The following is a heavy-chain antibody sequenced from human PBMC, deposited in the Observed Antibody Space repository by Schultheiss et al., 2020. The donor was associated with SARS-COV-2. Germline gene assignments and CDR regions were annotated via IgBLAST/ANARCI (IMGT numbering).Heavy chain of an antibody. J-gene: IGHJ5*02. CDR3: ARGYGSGSYYWFDP. CDR2: INHSGST. D-gene: IGHD3-10*01. V-gene: IGHV4-34*01. CDR1: GGSFSVYY. Sequence: SETLSLTCAVYGGSFSVYYWSWIRQPPGKGLEWIGEINHSGSTNYNPSLKSRVTISVDTSKNQFSLKLSSVTAADTAVYYCARGYGSGSYYWFDPWGQGTLVTVSS.